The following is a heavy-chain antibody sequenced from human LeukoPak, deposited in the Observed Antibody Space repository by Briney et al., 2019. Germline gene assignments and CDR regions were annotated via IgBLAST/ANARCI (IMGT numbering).Heavy chain of an antibody. CDR3: ARALYQLPTHFKQQLQNWFDP. Sequence: GASVKVSCKASGGTFSSYAISWVRQAPGQGLEWMGGIIPIFGTANYAQRFQGRVTITADESTSTAYMELSSLRSEDTAVYYCARALYQLPTHFKQQLQNWFDPWGQGTLVTVSS. D-gene: IGHD2-2*01. J-gene: IGHJ5*02. CDR1: GGTFSSYA. V-gene: IGHV1-69*13. CDR2: IIPIFGTA.